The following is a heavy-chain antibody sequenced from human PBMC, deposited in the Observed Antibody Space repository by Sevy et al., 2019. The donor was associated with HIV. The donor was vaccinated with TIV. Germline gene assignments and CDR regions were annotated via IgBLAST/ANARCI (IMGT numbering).Heavy chain of an antibody. CDR3: ARGPLYGSGNFYYFDY. CDR2: NNPSGGST. CDR1: GYTFTRYY. V-gene: IGHV1-46*01. Sequence: ASVKVSCKASGYTFTRYYMHWVRQAPGQGLEWMGINNPSGGSTSYAQKFQGRVTMTRDTSTSTVYMELSSLRSEDTAVYYCARGPLYGSGNFYYFDYWGQGTLVTVSS. J-gene: IGHJ4*02. D-gene: IGHD3-10*01.